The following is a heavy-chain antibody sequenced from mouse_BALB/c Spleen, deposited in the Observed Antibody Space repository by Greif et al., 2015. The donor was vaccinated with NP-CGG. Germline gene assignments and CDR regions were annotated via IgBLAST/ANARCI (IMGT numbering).Heavy chain of an antibody. J-gene: IGHJ4*01. V-gene: IGHV5-6-5*01. CDR1: GFTFRSYA. CDR3: ASLYYGSSYYAMDY. CDR2: ISSGGST. Sequence: EVKLVESGGGLVKPGGSLKLSCAASGFTFRSYAMSWVRQTPEKRLEWVASISSGGSTYYPDSVKGRFTISRDNARNILYLQMSSLRSEDTAMYYCASLYYGSSYYAMDYWGQGTSVTVSS. D-gene: IGHD1-1*01.